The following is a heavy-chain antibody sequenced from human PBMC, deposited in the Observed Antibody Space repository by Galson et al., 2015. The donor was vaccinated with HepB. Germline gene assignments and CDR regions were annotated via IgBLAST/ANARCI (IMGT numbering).Heavy chain of an antibody. CDR1: GGSISSVF. CDR2: TSYSGST. CDR3: ARSPENSYGVGY. J-gene: IGHJ4*02. D-gene: IGHD5-18*01. V-gene: IGHV4-59*01. Sequence: ETLSLTCTVSGGSISSVFWTWIRQSPGKGLEWIGYTSYSGSTNYIPSLKSRVTMSVDTSKNQFSLKLSSVTAADTAVYYCARSPENSYGVGYWGQGTLVTVSS.